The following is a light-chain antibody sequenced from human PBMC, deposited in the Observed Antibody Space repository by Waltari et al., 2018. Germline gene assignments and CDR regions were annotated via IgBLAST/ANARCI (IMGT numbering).Light chain of an antibody. J-gene: IGLJ6*01. CDR1: SGSIASNY. Sequence: NFMLTQPHSVSESPGKTVTISCTRRSGSIASNYVQWYQQRPGSSPTTVIYEDNQRPSGVPERFSGSIDSSSNSASLTISGLKTEDEADYYCQSYDSSNVFGSGTKVTVL. CDR3: QSYDSSNV. V-gene: IGLV6-57*01. CDR2: EDN.